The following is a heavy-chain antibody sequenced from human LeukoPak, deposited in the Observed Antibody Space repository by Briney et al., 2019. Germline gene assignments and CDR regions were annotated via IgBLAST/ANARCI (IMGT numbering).Heavy chain of an antibody. J-gene: IGHJ6*02. CDR1: GGSFSGYY. V-gene: IGHV4-34*01. CDR3: ARSTRGGSETPIYGMDV. CDR2: INHSGST. D-gene: IGHD6-25*01. Sequence: SETLSLTCAVYGGSFSGYYWSWIRQPPGKGLEWIGEINHSGSTNYNPSLKSRVTISVDTSKNQFSLKLSSVTAADTAVYYCARSTRGGSETPIYGMDVWGQGTTVTVSS.